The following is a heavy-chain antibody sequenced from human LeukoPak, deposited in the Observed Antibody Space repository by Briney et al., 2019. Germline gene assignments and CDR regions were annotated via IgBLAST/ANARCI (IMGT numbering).Heavy chain of an antibody. CDR1: GGTFSSYA. CDR2: IIPIFGTA. D-gene: IGHD2-2*01. J-gene: IGHJ5*02. V-gene: IGHV1-69*13. CDR3: ATIVVVPAGWFDP. Sequence: SVKVSCKASGGTFSSYAISWVRQAPGQGLEWMGGIIPIFGTANYAQKFQGRVTITADESTSTAYMELSSLRSEDTAVYYCATIVVVPAGWFDPWGQGTLVTVSS.